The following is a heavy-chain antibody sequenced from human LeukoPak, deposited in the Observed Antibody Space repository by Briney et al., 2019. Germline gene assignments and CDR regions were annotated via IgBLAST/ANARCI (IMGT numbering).Heavy chain of an antibody. CDR2: ISYSGST. Sequence: PSETLSLTCTVSGDFIDVYYWSWLRQPPGKGLEWIGYISYSGSTNYSPSLNGRVTISIDTSKNQFSLSLSSVTAADTAAYYCARDSHSLRWYLWGRGTLVTVSS. V-gene: IGHV4-59*01. CDR1: GDFIDVYY. J-gene: IGHJ2*01. D-gene: IGHD5-24*01. CDR3: ARDSHSLRWYL.